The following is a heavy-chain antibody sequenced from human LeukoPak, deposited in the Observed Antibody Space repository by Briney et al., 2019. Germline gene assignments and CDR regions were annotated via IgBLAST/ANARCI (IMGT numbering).Heavy chain of an antibody. D-gene: IGHD2-2*01. CDR2: IIPIFGTA. J-gene: IGHJ6*03. Sequence: SVKVSCKASGGTFSSYAISWVRQAPGQGLEWMRGIIPIFGTANYAQKFRGRVTITADESTSTAYMELSSLRSEDMAVYYCARGPLGYCSSTSCPPPSNYYYYMDVWGKGTTVTVSS. CDR3: ARGPLGYCSSTSCPPPSNYYYYMDV. V-gene: IGHV1-69*13. CDR1: GGTFSSYA.